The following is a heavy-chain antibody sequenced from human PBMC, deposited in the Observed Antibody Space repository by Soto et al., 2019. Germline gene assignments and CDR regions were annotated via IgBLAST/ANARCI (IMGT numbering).Heavy chain of an antibody. V-gene: IGHV4-31*03. Sequence: QVQLQESGPGLVKPSQTLSLTCTVSGGSISSGGYYWSWIRQHPGKGLEWIGYIYYSGSTYYNPSLKSRVTISVDTSKNQFSLKLSSVTAADTAVYYCARDVDVRGNYYGMDVWGQGTTVTVSS. CDR2: IYYSGST. CDR3: ARDVDVRGNYYGMDV. CDR1: GGSISSGGYY. D-gene: IGHD2-21*01. J-gene: IGHJ6*02.